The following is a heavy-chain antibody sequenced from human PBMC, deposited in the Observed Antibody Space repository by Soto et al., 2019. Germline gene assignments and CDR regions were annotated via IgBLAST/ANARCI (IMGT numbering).Heavy chain of an antibody. D-gene: IGHD3-3*01. CDR1: GFTFSSYA. J-gene: IGHJ4*02. CDR3: AKDFVGYDFWSGYYNDY. Sequence: GGSLRLSCAASGFTFSSYAMSWVRQAPGKGLEWVSAISGSGGSTYYADSVKGRFTISRDNSKNTLYLQMNSLRAEDTAVYYCAKDFVGYDFWSGYYNDYWGQGTLVTVSS. CDR2: ISGSGGST. V-gene: IGHV3-23*01.